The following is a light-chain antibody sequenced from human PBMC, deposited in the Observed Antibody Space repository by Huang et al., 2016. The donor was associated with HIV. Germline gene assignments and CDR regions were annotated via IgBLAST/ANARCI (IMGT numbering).Light chain of an antibody. CDR3: LQDYNYPRT. Sequence: AIQMTQSPSSLSASVGDRVTVTCRASQGIGNDLGWYQQKPGKAPKLLIYAASSLQSGVPSRFSGSGSGTDFTRTISSLQPEDFATYYCLQDYNYPRTFGQGTKVEIK. CDR1: QGIGND. CDR2: AAS. J-gene: IGKJ1*01. V-gene: IGKV1-6*01.